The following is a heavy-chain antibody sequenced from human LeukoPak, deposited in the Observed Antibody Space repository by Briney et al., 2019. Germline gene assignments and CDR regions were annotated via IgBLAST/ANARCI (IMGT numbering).Heavy chain of an antibody. D-gene: IGHD5/OR15-5a*01. CDR1: GYTFTSYD. V-gene: IGHV1-8*03. CDR3: ARGLSSTRAYYYYMDV. Sequence: ASVKVSCKASGYTFTSYDINWVRQATGQGLEWMGWMNPNSGNTGYAQKFQGRVTITRNTSISTAYMELSSLRSEDTAVYYCARGLSSTRAYYYYMDVWGKGTTVTVSS. J-gene: IGHJ6*03. CDR2: MNPNSGNT.